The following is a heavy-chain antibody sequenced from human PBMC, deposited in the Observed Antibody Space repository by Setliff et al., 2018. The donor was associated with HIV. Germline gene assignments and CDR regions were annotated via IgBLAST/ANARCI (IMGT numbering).Heavy chain of an antibody. V-gene: IGHV1-69*13. J-gene: IGHJ4*02. D-gene: IGHD5-12*01. Sequence: EASVKVSCKASGGTFRSFGISWVRQAPGKGLGWVGGINPMFGTANYAQKYLGRVTIRADESTITAHLELSSLTYEDTAVFYCVRDGASGYLSNWGQGTQVTVSS. CDR1: GGTFRSFG. CDR3: VRDGASGYLSN. CDR2: INPMFGTA.